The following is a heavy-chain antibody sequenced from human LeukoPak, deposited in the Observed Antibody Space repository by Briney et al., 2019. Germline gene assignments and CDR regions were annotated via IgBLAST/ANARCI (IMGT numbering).Heavy chain of an antibody. Sequence: PSETLSLTCAVSGYSISSGYYWGWIRQPPGKGLEWIGSIYHSGSTYYNPSLKSRVTISVDTSKNQFSLKLSSVTAADTAVYYCARDYYDSSGYYGYWGQGTLVTVSS. CDR3: ARDYYDSSGYYGY. D-gene: IGHD3-22*01. CDR1: GYSISSGYY. J-gene: IGHJ4*02. CDR2: IYHSGST. V-gene: IGHV4-38-2*02.